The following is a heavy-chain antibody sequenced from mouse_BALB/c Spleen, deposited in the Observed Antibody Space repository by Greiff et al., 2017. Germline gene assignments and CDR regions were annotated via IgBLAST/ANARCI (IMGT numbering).Heavy chain of an antibody. D-gene: IGHD1-2*01. J-gene: IGHJ3*01. CDR3: ARIDYGYWFAY. CDR2: IWWNDNK. Sequence: QVTLKECGPGILQPSQTLSLTCSFSGFSLSTYGIGVGWIRQPSGKGLEWLAHIWWNDNKYYNTALKSRLTISKDTSNNQVFLKIASVDTADTATYYCARIDYGYWFAYWGQGTLVTVSA. CDR1: GFSLSTYGIG. V-gene: IGHV8-11*01.